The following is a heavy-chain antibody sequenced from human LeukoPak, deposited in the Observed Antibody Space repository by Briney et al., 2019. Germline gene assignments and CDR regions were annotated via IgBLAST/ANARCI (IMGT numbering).Heavy chain of an antibody. Sequence: ASVKVSCKASGYTFTSYYMHWVRQAPGQGLEWMGIINPSGGSTSYAQKFQGRVTMTRDTSTSTVYMELSSLRSEGTAVYYCAREFSIDCSSTSCYPSGYYYMDVWGKGTTVTVSS. J-gene: IGHJ6*03. CDR2: INPSGGST. CDR3: AREFSIDCSSTSCYPSGYYYMDV. CDR1: GYTFTSYY. D-gene: IGHD2-2*01. V-gene: IGHV1-46*03.